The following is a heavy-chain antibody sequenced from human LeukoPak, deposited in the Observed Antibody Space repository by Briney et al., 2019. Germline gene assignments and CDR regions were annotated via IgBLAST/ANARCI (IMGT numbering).Heavy chain of an antibody. D-gene: IGHD5-12*01. CDR1: GFTFSSYA. Sequence: GGSLRLSCAASGFTFSSYAMSWVRQAPGKGLEWVSAISGSGGSTYYADSVKGRFTISRDNSKNTLYLQMNSLRAEDTAVYYCAKWGGPHGYGRYYGMDVWGQGTTVTVSS. J-gene: IGHJ6*02. V-gene: IGHV3-23*01. CDR3: AKWGGPHGYGRYYGMDV. CDR2: ISGSGGST.